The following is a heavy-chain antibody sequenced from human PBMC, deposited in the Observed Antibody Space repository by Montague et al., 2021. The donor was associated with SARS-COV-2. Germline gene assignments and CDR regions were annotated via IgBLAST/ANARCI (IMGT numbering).Heavy chain of an antibody. CDR1: GGSFSNYY. CDR3: ARGGRPVVVSGAVPAGRAFDI. D-gene: IGHD2-2*01. Sequence: SETLSLTCAISGGSFSNYYWSWIRQPPGKGLEWIGEVNQSGTTIYNPSVKSGVTTSEDTSKNQFYLRLNSVTAADTAVYYCARGGRPVVVSGAVPAGRAFDIWGQGTMVTVSS. CDR2: VNQSGTT. V-gene: IGHV4-34*01. J-gene: IGHJ3*02.